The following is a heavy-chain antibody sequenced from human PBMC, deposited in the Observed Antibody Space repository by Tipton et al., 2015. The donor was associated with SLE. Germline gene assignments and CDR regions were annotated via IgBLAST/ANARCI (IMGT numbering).Heavy chain of an antibody. Sequence: GSLRLSCAASGFTFSSYAMSWVRQAPGKGLEWVSGISGSGGSTYYADSVKGRFTISRDNSKNTLDLQMNSLRAEETAVYYCAKPKLPDLGPPYSHYYMDVWGKGTTVTVSS. CDR3: AKPKLPDLGPPYSHYYMDV. D-gene: IGHD4-11*01. J-gene: IGHJ6*03. CDR1: GFTFSSYA. CDR2: ISGSGGST. V-gene: IGHV3-23*01.